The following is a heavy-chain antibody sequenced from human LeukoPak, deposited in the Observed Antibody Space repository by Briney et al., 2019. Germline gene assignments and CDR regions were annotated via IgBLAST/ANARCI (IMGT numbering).Heavy chain of an antibody. CDR1: GFTFSDYY. Sequence: GGSLRLSCAASGFTFSDYYMSWIRQAPGKGLEWVSGIINSGINTYYADSVRGRFTISRDNSKNTLYLQMNSLRAEDTAVYYCAKCFNSAWSKDVFDIWGQGTMVTVSS. CDR2: IINSGINT. D-gene: IGHD6-19*01. V-gene: IGHV3-23*01. CDR3: AKCFNSAWSKDVFDI. J-gene: IGHJ3*02.